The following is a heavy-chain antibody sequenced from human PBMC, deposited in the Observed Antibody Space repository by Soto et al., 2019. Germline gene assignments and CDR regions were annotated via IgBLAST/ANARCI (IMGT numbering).Heavy chain of an antibody. CDR3: LPGRIPPPAPDSHP. J-gene: IGHJ5*02. V-gene: IGHV3-30*03. Sequence: QVHLVESGGDMVQPGRSLRLSCEASGFAFSDCAMHWVRQAPGKGLEWVTLISYDAGNIYYADSVKGRFISSRDNSKNTLYLQMNSLRVEDTAVYFCLPGRIPPPAPDSHPRGQGTLVIVSS. D-gene: IGHD2-2*01. CDR2: ISYDAGNI. CDR1: GFAFSDCA.